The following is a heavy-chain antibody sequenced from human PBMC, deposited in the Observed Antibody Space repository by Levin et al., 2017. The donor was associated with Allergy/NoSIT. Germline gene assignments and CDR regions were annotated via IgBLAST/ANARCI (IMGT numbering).Heavy chain of an antibody. Sequence: LSLTCAASGFTFSSYGMHWVRQAPGKGLEWVAVISYDGSNKYYADSVKGRFTISRDNSKNTLYLQMNSLRAEDTAVYYCAKDRVSSGWYGGYFDYWGQGTLVTVSS. CDR1: GFTFSSYG. V-gene: IGHV3-30*18. D-gene: IGHD6-19*01. J-gene: IGHJ4*02. CDR3: AKDRVSSGWYGGYFDY. CDR2: ISYDGSNK.